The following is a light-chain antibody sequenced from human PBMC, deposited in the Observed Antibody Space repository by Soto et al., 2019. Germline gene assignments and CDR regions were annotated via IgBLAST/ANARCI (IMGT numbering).Light chain of an antibody. CDR2: AAS. CDR3: QQSYATPRT. V-gene: IGKV1-39*01. CDR1: QDISSY. Sequence: DIQMTQSPSSLSAYVGDRVTITCRASQDISSYLNWYQVKPGKPPKVLIFAASTLQSGVSSRFRGSGSGTEFTLTISSLEAEDVASYYCQQSYATPRTFGQGTKVDIK. J-gene: IGKJ1*01.